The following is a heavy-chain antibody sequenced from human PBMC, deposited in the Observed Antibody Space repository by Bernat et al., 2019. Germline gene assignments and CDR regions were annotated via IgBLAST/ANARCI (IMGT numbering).Heavy chain of an antibody. Sequence: QVQLVQSGAEVKKPGSSVKVSCKASGGTFSSYTISWVRQAPGQGLEWMGRIIPILGIATYAQKFQGRVTITADKSTSTAYMELSSLRSEDTAVYYCARAPCSGGSCSHHLYYGMDVWGQGTTVTVSS. J-gene: IGHJ6*02. D-gene: IGHD2-15*01. CDR3: ARAPCSGGSCSHHLYYGMDV. CDR1: GGTFSSYT. CDR2: IIPILGIA. V-gene: IGHV1-69*02.